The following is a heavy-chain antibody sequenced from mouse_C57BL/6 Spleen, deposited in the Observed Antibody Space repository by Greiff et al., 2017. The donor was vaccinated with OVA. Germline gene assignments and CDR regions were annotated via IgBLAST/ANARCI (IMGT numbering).Heavy chain of an antibody. CDR1: GYTFTSYW. V-gene: IGHV1-69*01. CDR3: ARRLNYGSSPFDY. Sequence: QVQCSSLAELVMPGASVKLSCKASGYTFTSYWMHWVKQRPGQGLEWIGEIDPSDSYTNYNQKFKGKSTLTVDKSSSTAYMQLSSLTSEDSAVYYCARRLNYGSSPFDYWGQGTTLTVSS. J-gene: IGHJ2*01. D-gene: IGHD1-1*01. CDR2: IDPSDSYT.